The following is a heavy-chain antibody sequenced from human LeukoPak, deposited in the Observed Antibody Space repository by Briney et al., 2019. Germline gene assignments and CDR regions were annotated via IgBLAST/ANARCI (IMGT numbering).Heavy chain of an antibody. CDR3: AKARAYCSSTSCYTGAAADYYYYGMDV. J-gene: IGHJ6*02. Sequence: GGSLRLSCAASGFTFSSYGMHWVRQAPGKGLEWVAVISYDGSNKYYADSVKVRFTISRDNSKNTLYLQMNSLRAEDTAVYYCAKARAYCSSTSCYTGAAADYYYYGMDVWGQGTTVTVSS. CDR2: ISYDGSNK. V-gene: IGHV3-30*18. D-gene: IGHD2-2*02. CDR1: GFTFSSYG.